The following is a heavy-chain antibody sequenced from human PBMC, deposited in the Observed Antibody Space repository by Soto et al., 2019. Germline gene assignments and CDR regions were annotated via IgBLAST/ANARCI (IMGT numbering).Heavy chain of an antibody. CDR3: ARAGLRFLESLSDYGMDV. V-gene: IGHV4-30-4*01. D-gene: IGHD3-3*01. CDR2: IYYSGST. J-gene: IGHJ6*02. Sequence: PSETLSLTCTVSGGSISSGDFYWSWIRQPPGKGLEWIGYIYYSGSTYYNPSLKSRLTISVDTSKNQFSLKLSSVTAADTAVYYCARAGLRFLESLSDYGMDVWGQGTTVTVSS. CDR1: GGSISSGDFY.